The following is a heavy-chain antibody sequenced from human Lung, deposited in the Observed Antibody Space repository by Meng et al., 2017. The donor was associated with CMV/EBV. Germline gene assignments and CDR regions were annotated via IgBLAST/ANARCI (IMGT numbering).Heavy chain of an antibody. CDR1: GFTFSSYG. CDR3: AKETGPISGGYYYYGIDV. V-gene: IGHV3-30*02. J-gene: IGHJ6*02. CDR2: IRYDGKNE. Sequence: GGSLRLXCAASGFTFSSYGMHWVRQAPGKGLEGVAFIRYDGKNEYYADSVKGRFSISRDDSKNTLYLQMNSLKPEDTAVYYCAKETGPISGGYYYYGIDVWXQGTXVTVSS. D-gene: IGHD3-3*01.